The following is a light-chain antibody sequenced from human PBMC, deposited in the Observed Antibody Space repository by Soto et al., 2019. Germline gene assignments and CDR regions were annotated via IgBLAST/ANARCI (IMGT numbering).Light chain of an antibody. Sequence: QSVLTQPPSASGTPGQRVTISCSGSSSNIGRDYVYWFQQLPGTAPKLLIYTNNQRPSGVPDRFSGSKSGTSASLAIGGLRSEDEAEYYCSSYTSSNTLLFGGGTKLTVL. J-gene: IGLJ3*02. CDR2: TNN. V-gene: IGLV1-47*02. CDR3: SSYTSSNTLL. CDR1: SSNIGRDY.